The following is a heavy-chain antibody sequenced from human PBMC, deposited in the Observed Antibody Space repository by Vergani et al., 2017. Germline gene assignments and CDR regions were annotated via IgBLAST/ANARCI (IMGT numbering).Heavy chain of an antibody. Sequence: QVQLQESGPGLVKPSETLSLTCTVSGGSISSYYWGWIRQPPGKGLEWIGSIYYSGSTYYNPSLKSRVTISVDTSKNQFSLKLSSVTAADTAVYYCARGYCSSTSCSGFDPWGQGTLVTVSS. J-gene: IGHJ5*02. D-gene: IGHD2-2*01. CDR3: ARGYCSSTSCSGFDP. V-gene: IGHV4-39*01. CDR2: IYYSGST. CDR1: GGSISSYY.